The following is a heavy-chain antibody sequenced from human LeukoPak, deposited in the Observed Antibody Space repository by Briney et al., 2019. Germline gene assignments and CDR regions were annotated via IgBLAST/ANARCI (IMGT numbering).Heavy chain of an antibody. Sequence: SETLSLTCAVYGGSFSGYYWSWIRQPPGMGLEWIGEINHSGSTNYNPSLKSRVTISVDTSKNQFSLKLSSVTAADTAVYYCARAKGYGDRYYFDYWGQGTLVTVSS. CDR2: INHSGST. CDR1: GGSFSGYY. J-gene: IGHJ4*02. V-gene: IGHV4-34*01. CDR3: ARAKGYGDRYYFDY. D-gene: IGHD4-17*01.